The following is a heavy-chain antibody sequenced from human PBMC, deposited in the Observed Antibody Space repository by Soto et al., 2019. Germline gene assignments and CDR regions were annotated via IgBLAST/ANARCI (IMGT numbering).Heavy chain of an antibody. CDR2: ISSSSSYI. J-gene: IGHJ4*02. Sequence: EVQLVESGGGLVKPGGSLRLSCAASGFTFSSYSMNWVRQAPGKGLEWVSSISSSSSYIYYADSVKGRFTISRDNAKNSLYLQRNSLRAEDTAVYYFARDRGVATITYYFDYWGQGTLVTVSS. CDR1: GFTFSSYS. CDR3: ARDRGVATITYYFDY. D-gene: IGHD5-12*01. V-gene: IGHV3-21*01.